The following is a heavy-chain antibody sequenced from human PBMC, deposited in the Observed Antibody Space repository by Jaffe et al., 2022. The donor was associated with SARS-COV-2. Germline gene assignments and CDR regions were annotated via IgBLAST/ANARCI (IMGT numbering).Heavy chain of an antibody. CDR3: ARDSIAVAGTDEYYYYGMDV. D-gene: IGHD6-19*01. Sequence: QVQLVESGGGVVQPGRSLRLSCAASGFTFSSYAMHWVRQAPGKGLEWVAVISYDGSNKYYADSVKGRFTISRDNSKNTLYLQMNSLRAEDTAVYYCARDSIAVAGTDEYYYYGMDVWGQGTTVTVSS. V-gene: IGHV3-30-3*01. J-gene: IGHJ6*02. CDR2: ISYDGSNK. CDR1: GFTFSSYA.